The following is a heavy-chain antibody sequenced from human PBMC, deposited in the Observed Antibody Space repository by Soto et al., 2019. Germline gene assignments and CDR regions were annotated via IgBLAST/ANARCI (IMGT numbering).Heavy chain of an antibody. J-gene: IGHJ4*02. CDR2: SSDSGTFT. CDR1: GVPFSDYY. Sequence: WGSLRLSCASSGVPFSDYYMTCIRQAPGKGLEWLSYSSDSGTFTRYADSVKGRFSISRDNAKNSLYLQINSLRGEDTAIYYCARSGDNYNLLDYWGQGTPVTVSS. D-gene: IGHD1-1*01. V-gene: IGHV3-11*06. CDR3: ARSGDNYNLLDY.